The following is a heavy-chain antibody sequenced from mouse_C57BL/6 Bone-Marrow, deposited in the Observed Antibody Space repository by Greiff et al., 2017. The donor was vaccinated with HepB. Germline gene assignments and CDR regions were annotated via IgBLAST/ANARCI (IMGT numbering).Heavy chain of an antibody. CDR3: ARVRGGWFAY. Sequence: QVQLQQSGAELVRPGTSVKVSCKASGYAFTNYLIEWVKQRPGQGLEWIGVINPGSGGTNYNEKFKGKATLTADKSSSTAYMQLSSLTSEDSAVYFCARVRGGWFAYWGQGTLVTVSA. J-gene: IGHJ3*01. CDR1: GYAFTNYL. CDR2: INPGSGGT. V-gene: IGHV1-54*01. D-gene: IGHD3-2*02.